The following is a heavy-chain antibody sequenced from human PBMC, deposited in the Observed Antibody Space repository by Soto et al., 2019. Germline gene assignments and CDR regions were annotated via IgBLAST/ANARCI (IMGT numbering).Heavy chain of an antibody. V-gene: IGHV4-34*01. Sequence: QVQLQQWGAGLLKASETLSLTCAVYGGSFSGYYWSWIRQPPGKGLEWIGEINHSGGANYNPSLKSRVTKSVDTSKNQFSLKLSSVTSADTAVYYCARGPHIAAAGPTYYYYHLDVWCKGTTVTVSS. D-gene: IGHD6-13*01. J-gene: IGHJ6*03. CDR1: GGSFSGYY. CDR2: INHSGGA. CDR3: ARGPHIAAAGPTYYYYHLDV.